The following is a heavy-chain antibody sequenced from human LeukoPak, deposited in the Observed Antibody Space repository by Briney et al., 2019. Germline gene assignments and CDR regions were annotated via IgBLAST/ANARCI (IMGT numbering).Heavy chain of an antibody. D-gene: IGHD3-22*01. CDR3: AASPRRYYYDSSGSIRHFDY. CDR1: GGSISSYY. J-gene: IGHJ4*02. V-gene: IGHV4-59*01. CDR2: IYYSGST. Sequence: PSETLSLTCTVSGGSISSYYWSWIRQPPGKGLEWIGYIYYSGSTNYNPSLKSRVTISVDTSKNQFSLKLSSVTAADTAVYYCAASPRRYYYDSSGSIRHFDYWGQGTLVTVSS.